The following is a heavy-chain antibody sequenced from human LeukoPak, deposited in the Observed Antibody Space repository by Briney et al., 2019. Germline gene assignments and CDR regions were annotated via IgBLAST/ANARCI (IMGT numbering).Heavy chain of an antibody. V-gene: IGHV3-33*06. CDR2: IWYDGSNK. CDR3: AKEGRTKEMGYCSGGSCYDLDY. Sequence: PGGSLRLSCAASGFTFSTYGLHWVRQAPGKGLEWVALIWYDGSNKYYADSVKGRFTISRDNSKNTLYLQMNSLRAEDTAVYYCAKEGRTKEMGYCSGGSCYDLDYWGQGTLVTVSS. CDR1: GFTFSTYG. D-gene: IGHD2-15*01. J-gene: IGHJ4*02.